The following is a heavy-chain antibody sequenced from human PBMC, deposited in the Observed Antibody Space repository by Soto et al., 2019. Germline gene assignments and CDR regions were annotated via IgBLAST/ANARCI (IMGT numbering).Heavy chain of an antibody. V-gene: IGHV3-15*07. Sequence: PGGSLRLSCASSGFTFSNAWMNWVRQAPGKGLEWVGRIKSKTDGGTTDYAAPVKGRFTISRDDSKNTLYMQMNSLKTEDTAVYYCTTALMYYLDDVFDIWGQGTMVTVSS. CDR3: TTALMYYLDDVFDI. CDR1: GFTFSNAW. D-gene: IGHD3-10*01. CDR2: IKSKTDGGTT. J-gene: IGHJ3*02.